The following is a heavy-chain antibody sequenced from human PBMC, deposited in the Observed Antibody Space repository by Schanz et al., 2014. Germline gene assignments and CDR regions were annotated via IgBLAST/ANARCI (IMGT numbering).Heavy chain of an antibody. CDR1: GFIFNDYY. D-gene: IGHD4-17*01. Sequence: VQLVESGGGLVKPGGSLRLSCAASGFIFNDYYMNWIRQAPGKGLEWLSYISRDGTTSYYADSVKGRFTISRDNAKNSLYLQMNSLRAEDTALYYCAKDPHKDYGGKPQALDIWGQGTMVTVSS. J-gene: IGHJ3*02. V-gene: IGHV3-11*04. CDR2: ISRDGTTS. CDR3: AKDPHKDYGGKPQALDI.